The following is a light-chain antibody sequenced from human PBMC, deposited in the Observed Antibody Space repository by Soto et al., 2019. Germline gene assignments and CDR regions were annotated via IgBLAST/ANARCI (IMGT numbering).Light chain of an antibody. CDR2: GSN. CDR1: SSNSWTNS. V-gene: IGLV1-47*01. J-gene: IGLJ2*01. CDR3: AAWDDSLSGRL. Sequence: QSVLTQPPSASGTPGPRVTISVSGSSSNSWTNSVYWYQQFPGTAHKLLIYGSNQRSSGVPDRFSGSKSGTSASLAISGLRSEDEADYYCAAWDDSLSGRLFGGGTKRTVL.